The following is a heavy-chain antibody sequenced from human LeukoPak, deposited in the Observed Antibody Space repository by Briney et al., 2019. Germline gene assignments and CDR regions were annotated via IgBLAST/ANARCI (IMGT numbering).Heavy chain of an antibody. CDR3: ARAPIVVAVAAFDY. Sequence: ASVKVSCKASAYSFTRYGISWVRQAPGQGLEWMGWISAYNGNTNYAQKLQGRVTMTTDTSTSTAYMELRSLRSDDTAVYYCARAPIVVAVAAFDYWGQGTLVTVSS. J-gene: IGHJ4*02. CDR1: AYSFTRYG. D-gene: IGHD2-15*01. CDR2: ISAYNGNT. V-gene: IGHV1-18*01.